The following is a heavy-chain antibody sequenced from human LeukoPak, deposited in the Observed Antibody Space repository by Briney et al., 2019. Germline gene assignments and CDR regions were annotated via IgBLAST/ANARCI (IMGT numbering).Heavy chain of an antibody. CDR1: RFTFFNYW. V-gene: IGHV3-74*01. D-gene: IGHD3-10*01. J-gene: IGHJ5*02. CDR3: ASITMVRGVNKGFDP. CDR2: ISSDGSST. Sequence: GGSLRLSCAASRFTFFNYWMHWVRQAPGKGLVWVSHISSDGSSTDYADSVKGRFTISRDNAKNSLYLQMNSLRAEDTAVYYCASITMVRGVNKGFDPWGQGTLVTVSS.